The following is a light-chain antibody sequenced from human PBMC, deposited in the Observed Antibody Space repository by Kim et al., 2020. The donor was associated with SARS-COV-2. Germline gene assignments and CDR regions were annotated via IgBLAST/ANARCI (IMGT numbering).Light chain of an antibody. CDR2: DAS. CDR1: QSVSSY. Sequence: SPGERSTLPCRSSQSVSSYLAWYQQKPGQAPRLLLHDASNRATGIPARFSGSGSGTDFTLTISSLEPEDFAVYYCQQRSNWPLTFGGGTKVDIK. J-gene: IGKJ4*01. CDR3: QQRSNWPLT. V-gene: IGKV3-11*01.